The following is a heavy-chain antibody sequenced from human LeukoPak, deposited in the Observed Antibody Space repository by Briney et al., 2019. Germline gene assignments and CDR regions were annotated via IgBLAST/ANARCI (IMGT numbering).Heavy chain of an antibody. Sequence: ASVKVSCKASGYTFTSYYMHWVRQAPGQGLEWMGWINPNSGGTNYAQKFQGRVTMTRDTSISTAYMELSRLRSDDTAVYYCARLGSGWYVYYYMDVWGKGTTVTVSS. V-gene: IGHV1-2*02. CDR1: GYTFTSYY. CDR2: INPNSGGT. D-gene: IGHD6-19*01. J-gene: IGHJ6*03. CDR3: ARLGSGWYVYYYMDV.